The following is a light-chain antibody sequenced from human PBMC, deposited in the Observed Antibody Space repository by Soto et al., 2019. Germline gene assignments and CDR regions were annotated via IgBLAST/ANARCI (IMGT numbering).Light chain of an antibody. J-gene: IGKJ5*01. CDR3: QQRKYWPPIT. V-gene: IGKV3-11*01. CDR2: DAS. CDR1: LNVNSY. Sequence: VLTQSPATLSLSPGERATLSCRASLNVNSYLAWYQQKPGQAPRLVIYDASNKAPGIPARFSGSGSGTDLALTTSSLKPENFADYYCQQRKYWPPITFGQGTRLEIK.